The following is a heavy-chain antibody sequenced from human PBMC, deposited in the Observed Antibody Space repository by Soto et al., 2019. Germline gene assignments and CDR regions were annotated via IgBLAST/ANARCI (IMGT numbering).Heavy chain of an antibody. J-gene: IGHJ4*02. D-gene: IGHD3-9*01. CDR2: INHRGST. CDR3: AGRGYDILTGFYNDY. Sequence: KPSETLSLTCGAYGGSFSGYSWSWIRQPPGKGLEWIGEINHRGSTNYNPSLMSRVTISVDTSKDQFSLRLTSLFAADTAVYYCAGRGYDILTGFYNDYWGQGTLVTVSS. CDR1: GGSFSGYS. V-gene: IGHV4-34*01.